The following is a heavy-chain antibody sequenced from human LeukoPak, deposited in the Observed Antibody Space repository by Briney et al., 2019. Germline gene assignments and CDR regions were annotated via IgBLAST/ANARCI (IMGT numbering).Heavy chain of an antibody. D-gene: IGHD6-19*01. Sequence: ASVKVSCKASGYTFTNYGISWVRQAPGQGLEWMGWISTFNGNTNYAQKLQGRVTMTTDTSTTTAYMELRSLRSDDTAVYYCAKGAHSSGLFDYWGQGTLVTVSS. CDR1: GYTFTNYG. J-gene: IGHJ4*02. V-gene: IGHV1-18*01. CDR2: ISTFNGNT. CDR3: AKGAHSSGLFDY.